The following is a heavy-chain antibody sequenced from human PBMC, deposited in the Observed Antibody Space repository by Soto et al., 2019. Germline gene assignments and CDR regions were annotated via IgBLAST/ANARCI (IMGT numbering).Heavy chain of an antibody. CDR2: AYPHAATT. CDR3: PRDRDRAYGCDP. CDR1: GYIFTSYY. J-gene: IGHJ5*02. Sequence: QAQVVQSGAEARAPGASVKVSCKASGYIFTSYYIHWVRQAPGQGLEYLGVAYPHAATTYVAQKFQERITVTIDRSTTTVDMELSSLTPEDTAVYYCPRDRDRAYGCDPWGQGTLVTVSS. V-gene: IGHV1-46*03. D-gene: IGHD3-16*01.